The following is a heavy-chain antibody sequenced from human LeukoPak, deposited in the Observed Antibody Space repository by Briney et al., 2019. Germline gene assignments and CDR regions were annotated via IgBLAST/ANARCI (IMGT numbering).Heavy chain of an antibody. Sequence: SETLSLTCSVSGGPISSSSYFWGWIRQPPGKGLGWIGSIYYSGSTYYNPSLKSRVTISVDTSKNQFSLKLSCVTAADTAVYYCARRVNSNLFDYWGQGTLVTVSS. D-gene: IGHD4-11*01. J-gene: IGHJ4*02. CDR2: IYYSGST. V-gene: IGHV4-39*01. CDR3: ARRVNSNLFDY. CDR1: GGPISSSSYF.